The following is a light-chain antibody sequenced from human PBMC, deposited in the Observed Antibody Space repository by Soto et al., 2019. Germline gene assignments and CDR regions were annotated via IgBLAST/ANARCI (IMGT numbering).Light chain of an antibody. V-gene: IGKV1-27*01. Sequence: IQMTQSPSSLSASVGDRVTITCRASQGIRNDVGWYQQKPGKAPKLLIYAASSLQSGVPSRFSGSGFGTDFTLTISSLQPEDVATYYCQKHNSAPLFFGPGTKGDIK. CDR3: QKHNSAPLF. CDR1: QGIRND. CDR2: AAS. J-gene: IGKJ3*01.